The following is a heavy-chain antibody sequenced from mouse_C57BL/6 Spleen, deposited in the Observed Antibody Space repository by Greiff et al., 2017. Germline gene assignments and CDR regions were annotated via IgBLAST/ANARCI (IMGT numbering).Heavy chain of an antibody. Sequence: VQLQQSGAELARPGASVKMSCKASGYTFTSYTMHWVKQRPGQGLEWIGYINPSSGYTKYNQKFKDKATLTADKSSITAYMQRSSLTSEDSAVYYSARYGNYYFDYWGQGTTLTVSS. CDR2: INPSSGYT. J-gene: IGHJ2*01. V-gene: IGHV1-4*01. D-gene: IGHD2-1*01. CDR3: ARYGNYYFDY. CDR1: GYTFTSYT.